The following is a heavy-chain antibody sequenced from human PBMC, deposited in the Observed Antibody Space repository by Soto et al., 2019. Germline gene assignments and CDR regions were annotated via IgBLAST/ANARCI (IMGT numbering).Heavy chain of an antibody. V-gene: IGHV4-61*01. Sequence: PSETLSLTCTVSGGSVSSGSYYWSWIRQPPGKGLEWTGYIYYSGSTNYNPSLKSRVTISVDTSKNQFSLKLSSVTAADTAVYYCARGKVLLWFGAGYYYYGMDVWGQGTTVTVSS. CDR1: GGSVSSGSYY. D-gene: IGHD3-10*01. CDR3: ARGKVLLWFGAGYYYYGMDV. CDR2: IYYSGST. J-gene: IGHJ6*02.